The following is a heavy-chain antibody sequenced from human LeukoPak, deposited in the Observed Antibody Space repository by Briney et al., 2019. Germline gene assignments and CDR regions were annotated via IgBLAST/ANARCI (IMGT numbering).Heavy chain of an antibody. J-gene: IGHJ4*02. CDR1: GFTFDDYT. CDR2: FSWDGVTT. Sequence: GGSLRLSCAATGFTFDDYTMHWVRQPPGKGLEWVSLFSWDGVTTYYADSVKGRFTISRDSGKNSLYLQMNSLTTEDTAFYYCAKGGGGSEMDYWGQGTLITVSS. V-gene: IGHV3-43*01. CDR3: AKGGGGSEMDY. D-gene: IGHD1-26*01.